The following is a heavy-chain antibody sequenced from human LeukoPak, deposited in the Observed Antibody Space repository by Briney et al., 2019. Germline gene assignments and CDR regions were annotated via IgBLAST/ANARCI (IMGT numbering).Heavy chain of an antibody. D-gene: IGHD5-18*01. CDR2: INPNSGGT. Sequence: ASVKVSCKASGYTFTGYYMHWVRQAPGQGLEWMGWINPNSGGTNYAQKFQGRVTMTRDTSISTAYMELSRLRSDDTAVYYCARLRGYSYGYGDMDVWGKGTTVTVSS. CDR1: GYTFTGYY. V-gene: IGHV1-2*02. CDR3: ARLRGYSYGYGDMDV. J-gene: IGHJ6*03.